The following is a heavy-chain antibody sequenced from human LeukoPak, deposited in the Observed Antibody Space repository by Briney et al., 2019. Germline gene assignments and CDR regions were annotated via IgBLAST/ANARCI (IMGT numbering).Heavy chain of an antibody. V-gene: IGHV4-59*01. CDR3: ASDGLGSSYLGFDL. CDR2: IYYIGST. D-gene: IGHD3-10*01. J-gene: IGHJ5*02. Sequence: KPSETLSLTCTVSGGSMSSYYWSWIRQPPGKGLEWIGYIYYIGSTNYNPSLKSRVTISVDTSKNQFSLKLSSVTAADTAVYYCASDGLGSSYLGFDLCGQGTLVTVSS. CDR1: GGSMSSYY.